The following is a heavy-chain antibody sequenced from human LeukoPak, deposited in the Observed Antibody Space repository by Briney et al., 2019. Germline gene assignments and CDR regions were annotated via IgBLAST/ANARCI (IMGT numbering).Heavy chain of an antibody. D-gene: IGHD1-26*01. CDR2: INPNSGGT. Sequence: ASVKVSCKASGYTFTGYYMHWVRQAPGQGLEWMGWINPNSGGTNYAQTFQGRVTMTRDTSISTAYMELSRLRSDDTAVYYCAREGIGGSQDFDYWGQGTLVTVSS. V-gene: IGHV1-2*02. J-gene: IGHJ4*02. CDR3: AREGIGGSQDFDY. CDR1: GYTFTGYY.